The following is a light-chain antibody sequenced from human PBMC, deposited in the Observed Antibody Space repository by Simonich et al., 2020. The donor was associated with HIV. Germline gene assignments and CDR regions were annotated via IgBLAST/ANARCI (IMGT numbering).Light chain of an antibody. CDR3: QQYNNWWT. J-gene: IGKJ1*01. CDR1: QSVNSN. CDR2: GAS. V-gene: IGKV3-15*01. Sequence: EIVMTQSPATLSVSPGERATLSCRASQSVNSNLAWDQQKPGQAPRLLIYGASTRATGIPARFSGGGSGTEFTLTISSLQSEDFAVYYCQQYNNWWTFGQGTKVEIK.